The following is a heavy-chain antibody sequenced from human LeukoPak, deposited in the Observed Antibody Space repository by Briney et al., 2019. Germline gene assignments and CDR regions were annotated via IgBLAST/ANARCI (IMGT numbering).Heavy chain of an antibody. CDR2: INHSGSA. V-gene: IGHV4-34*01. D-gene: IGHD2-2*01. Sequence: SETLSLTCAVYGGSFSGYYWSWIRQPPGKGLEWIGEINHSGSANYNPSLKSRVTISVDKSKNQFSLRLTSVTAADTAVYYCARSPTKRVPEDYWGQGTLVTVSS. J-gene: IGHJ4*02. CDR1: GGSFSGYY. CDR3: ARSPTKRVPEDY.